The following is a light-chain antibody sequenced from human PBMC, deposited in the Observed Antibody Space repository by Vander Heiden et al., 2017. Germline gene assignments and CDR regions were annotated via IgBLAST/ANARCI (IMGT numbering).Light chain of an antibody. CDR3: SSYRSSSSTPYV. CDR2: DVS. V-gene: IGLV2-14*03. Sequence: QSALTQPASVSGSPGQSITISCTGTSSDVGGHNYVSWYQQHPGKAPKLMVFDVSNRPSGVSNRFSGSKSGDTASLTISGLQADDEADYYCSSYRSSSSTPYVFGTGTKVTVL. CDR1: SSDVGGHNY. J-gene: IGLJ1*01.